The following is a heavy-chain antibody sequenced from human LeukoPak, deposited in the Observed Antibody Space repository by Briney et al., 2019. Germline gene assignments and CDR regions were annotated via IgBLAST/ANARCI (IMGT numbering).Heavy chain of an antibody. Sequence: SQTLSLTCTVSGGSISSYYWSWIRQPPGKGLEWIGYIYYSGSTNYNPSLKSRVTISVDTSKNQLSLKLSSVTAADTAVYYCARYYYDSSGYYIFDYWGQGTLVTVSS. V-gene: IGHV4-59*01. CDR3: ARYYYDSSGYYIFDY. CDR1: GGSISSYY. J-gene: IGHJ4*02. CDR2: IYYSGST. D-gene: IGHD3-22*01.